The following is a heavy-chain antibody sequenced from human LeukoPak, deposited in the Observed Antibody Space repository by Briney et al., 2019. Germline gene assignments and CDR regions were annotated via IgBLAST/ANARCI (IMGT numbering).Heavy chain of an antibody. D-gene: IGHD6-6*01. CDR3: ARGSIAARRSFDI. CDR2: IIPIFGTA. CDR1: GGTFSSYA. J-gene: IGHJ3*02. V-gene: IGHV1-69*05. Sequence: ASVKVSCKASGGTFSSYAISWVRQAPGQGLEWMGGIIPIFGTANYAQKFQGRVTITRNTSISTAYMELSSLRSEDTAVYYCARGSIAARRSFDIWGQGTMVTVSS.